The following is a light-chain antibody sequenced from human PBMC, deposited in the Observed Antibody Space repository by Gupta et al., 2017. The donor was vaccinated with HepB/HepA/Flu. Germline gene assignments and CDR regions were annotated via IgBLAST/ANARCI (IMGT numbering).Light chain of an antibody. J-gene: IGKJ3*01. CDR2: DAS. Sequence: DIQMTPSPSSLSASVGDRVTITCQASQDISNYLNWYQQKPGKAPKLLIYDASNLETGVPSRFSGSGSGTDFTFTISILQPEDIATYKCQQYDNHPRSFTFGPGTKVEIK. CDR1: QDISNY. CDR3: QQYDNHPRSFT. V-gene: IGKV1-33*01.